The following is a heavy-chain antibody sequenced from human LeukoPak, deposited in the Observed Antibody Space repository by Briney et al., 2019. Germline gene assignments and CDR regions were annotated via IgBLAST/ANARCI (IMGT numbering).Heavy chain of an antibody. CDR3: AKDSGSSLYYFDY. CDR2: ISGSGGST. D-gene: IGHD1-26*01. V-gene: IGHV3-23*01. J-gene: IGHJ4*02. CDR1: GFTFSRYG. Sequence: GGSLRLSCAASGFTFSRYGMSWVRQAPGKGLEWVSAISGSGGSTYYADSVKGRFTISRDNSKNTLYLQMNSLRAEDTAVYYCAKDSGSSLYYFDYWGQGTLVTVSS.